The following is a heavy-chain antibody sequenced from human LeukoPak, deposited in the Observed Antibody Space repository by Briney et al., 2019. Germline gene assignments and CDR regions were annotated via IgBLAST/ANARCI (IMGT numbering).Heavy chain of an antibody. V-gene: IGHV1-58*01. J-gene: IGHJ4*02. Sequence: SVKVSCKASGFTFTSSAVQWVRQARGQRLEWIGWIVVGSGNTNYAQKFQERVTITRDMSTSTAYMELSSLRSEDTAVYYCARAYESRDGYNWGAFDYWGQGTLVTVSS. CDR3: ARAYESRDGYNWGAFDY. CDR1: GFTFTSSA. CDR2: IVVGSGNT. D-gene: IGHD5-24*01.